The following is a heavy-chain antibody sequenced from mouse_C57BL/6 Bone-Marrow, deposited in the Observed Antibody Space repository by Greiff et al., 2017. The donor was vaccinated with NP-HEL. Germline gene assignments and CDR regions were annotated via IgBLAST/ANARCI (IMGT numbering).Heavy chain of an antibody. V-gene: IGHV7-3*01. CDR2: IRNKANGYTT. CDR3: ARSIYYDYADDPFYAMDY. CDR1: GFTFTDYY. Sequence: EVKLVESGGGLVQPGGSLSLSCAASGFTFTDYYMSWVRQPPGKALEWLGFIRNKANGYTTEYSVSVKGRFTISRDTSQSILYLQMNALRAVDSATYCCARSIYYDYADDPFYAMDYGGQGTSVTVSS. J-gene: IGHJ4*01. D-gene: IGHD2-4*01.